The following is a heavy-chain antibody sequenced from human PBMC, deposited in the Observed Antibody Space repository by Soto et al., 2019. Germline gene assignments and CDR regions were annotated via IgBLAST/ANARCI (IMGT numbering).Heavy chain of an antibody. CDR2: MYHSGTT. J-gene: IGHJ4*02. Sequence: SETLSLTCTVSNYSISSGYYWGWIRQSPGEGLEWIVSMYHSGTTYYNPSLKSRVTISIDTSKNQFSLKLTSVTSADTAVYFCARVAFGPIDYWGQGTLVTVS. V-gene: IGHV4-38-2*02. CDR1: NYSISSGYY. CDR3: ARVAFGPIDY. D-gene: IGHD3-16*01.